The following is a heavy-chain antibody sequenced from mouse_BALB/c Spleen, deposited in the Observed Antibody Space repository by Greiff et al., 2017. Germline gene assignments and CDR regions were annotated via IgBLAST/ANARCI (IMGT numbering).Heavy chain of an antibody. Sequence: EVQLQQSGPGLVKPSQSLSLTCTVTGYSITSDYAWNWIRQFPGNKLEWMGYISYSGSTSYNPSLKSRISITRDTSKNQFFLQLNSVTTEDTATYYCARTWYGSYYYAMDYWGQGTSVTVSS. CDR2: ISYSGST. J-gene: IGHJ4*01. CDR1: GYSITSDYA. CDR3: ARTWYGSYYYAMDY. V-gene: IGHV3-2*02. D-gene: IGHD2-10*02.